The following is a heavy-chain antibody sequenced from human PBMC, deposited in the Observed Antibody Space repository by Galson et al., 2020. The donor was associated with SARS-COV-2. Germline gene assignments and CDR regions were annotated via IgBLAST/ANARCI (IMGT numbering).Heavy chain of an antibody. CDR1: GGSISSYY. CDR2: VHVSGST. Sequence: SQTLSLTCTVPGGSISSYYWSWIRQPAGKGLEWIGRVHVSGSTNYNPSLKSRVTMSADTSKNQFSLKLSSVTAADTAVYYCARAITYSGSYGGGFDSWGQGTLVTVSS. J-gene: IGHJ4*02. D-gene: IGHD1-26*01. CDR3: ARAITYSGSYGGGFDS. V-gene: IGHV4-4*07.